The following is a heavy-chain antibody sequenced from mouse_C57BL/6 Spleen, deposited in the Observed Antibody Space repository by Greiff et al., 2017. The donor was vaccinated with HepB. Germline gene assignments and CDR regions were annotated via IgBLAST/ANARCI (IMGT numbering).Heavy chain of an antibody. CDR1: GYTFTSYW. V-gene: IGHV1-64*01. Sequence: QVQLQQPGAELVKPGASVKLSCKASGYTFTSYWMHWVKQRPGQGLEWIGMIHPNSGSTNYNEKFKSKATLTVDKSSSTAYMQLSSLTSEDSAVYYCARSHDYDNFDYWDQGTTLTVSS. CDR3: ARSHDYDNFDY. J-gene: IGHJ2*01. CDR2: IHPNSGST. D-gene: IGHD2-4*01.